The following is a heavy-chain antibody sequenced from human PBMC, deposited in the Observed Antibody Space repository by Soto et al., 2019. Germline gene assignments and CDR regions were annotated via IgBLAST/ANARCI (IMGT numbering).Heavy chain of an antibody. CDR2: ISGSGGST. J-gene: IGHJ4*02. Sequence: EVQLLESGGGLVQPGGSLRLSCAASGFTFSSYAMSWVRQAPGKGLEWVSAISGSGGSTYYADSVKGRFTISRDNSKNTLYLQMNSLRGEDTAVYYCAKVRYYGSGSYPDFDYWGQGTLVTVSS. V-gene: IGHV3-23*01. CDR1: GFTFSSYA. CDR3: AKVRYYGSGSYPDFDY. D-gene: IGHD3-10*01.